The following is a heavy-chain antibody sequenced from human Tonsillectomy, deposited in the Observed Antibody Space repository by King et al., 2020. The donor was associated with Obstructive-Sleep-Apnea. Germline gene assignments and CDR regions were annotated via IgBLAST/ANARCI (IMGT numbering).Heavy chain of an antibody. CDR1: GFTFSSYA. V-gene: IGHV3-30*04. CDR3: ARPYNWNDQAPFDY. Sequence: VQLVESGGGVVQPGRSLRLSCAASGFTFSSYAMHWGRQAPGKGLEWVAVRSYDGRNKYYADSVKVRFTISRDNSKKTLYLQMNSLRAEDTAVYYCARPYNWNDQAPFDYWGQGTLVTVSS. J-gene: IGHJ4*02. D-gene: IGHD1-20*01. CDR2: RSYDGRNK.